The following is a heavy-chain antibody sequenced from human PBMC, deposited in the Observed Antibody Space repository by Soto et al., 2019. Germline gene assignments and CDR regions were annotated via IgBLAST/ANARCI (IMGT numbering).Heavy chain of an antibody. CDR1: GFTFSSYV. CDR2: SSATGAGT. D-gene: IGHD1-7*01. J-gene: IGHJ4*02. Sequence: GGSLRLSCAASGFTFSSYVMTWVRQAPGKGLEWVSFSSATGAGTYYADSVKGRFTISRDNSKNTLYLQMTSLRADDTAVYYCAKDRRAGGNYGFYSDFWGQGALVTVSS. V-gene: IGHV3-23*01. CDR3: AKDRRAGGNYGFYSDF.